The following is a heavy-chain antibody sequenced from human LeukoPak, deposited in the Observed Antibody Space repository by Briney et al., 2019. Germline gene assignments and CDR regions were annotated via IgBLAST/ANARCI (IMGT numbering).Heavy chain of an antibody. Sequence: PSETLSLTCAVYGGSFSGYYWSWIRQPPGKGLEWIGEINHSGSTKYNPSLKSRLTISVDKSKNQFSLKLSSVTAADTAVYYCARAGYCSSTSCYVIEYWGQGTLVTVSS. CDR1: GGSFSGYY. D-gene: IGHD2-2*01. J-gene: IGHJ4*02. V-gene: IGHV4-34*01. CDR3: ARAGYCSSTSCYVIEY. CDR2: INHSGST.